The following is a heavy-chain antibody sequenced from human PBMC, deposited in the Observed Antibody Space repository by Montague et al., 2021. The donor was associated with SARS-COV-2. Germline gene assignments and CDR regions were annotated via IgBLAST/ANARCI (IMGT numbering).Heavy chain of an antibody. J-gene: IGHJ4*03. V-gene: IGHV4-59*01. Sequence: SETLSLTCTVSGGSISSYYWSWIRQPPGKGLEWIGYIYYSGSTNYNPSLKSRVTISVDTSKNQFSLKLSSVAAADTAVYYCARSTHLWLRLSDYDFDYWGQGTMVTVSS. CDR3: ARSTHLWLRLSDYDFDY. CDR1: GGSISSYY. CDR2: IYYSGST. D-gene: IGHD5-18*01.